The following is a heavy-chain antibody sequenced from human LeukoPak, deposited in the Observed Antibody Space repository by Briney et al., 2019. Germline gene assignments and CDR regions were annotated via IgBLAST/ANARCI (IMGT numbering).Heavy chain of an antibody. D-gene: IGHD3-16*01. Sequence: GGSLRLSCAASGFTFNNAWMTWVRQAPGKGLEWVANIRQAGSEKYYVDSVKGRFTISRDNAKSSLYLQMNSLRAEDTAVYYCARDRLGSYVFDAFDIWGQGTMVTVSS. V-gene: IGHV3-7*04. CDR3: ARDRLGSYVFDAFDI. CDR2: IRQAGSEK. CDR1: GFTFNNAW. J-gene: IGHJ3*02.